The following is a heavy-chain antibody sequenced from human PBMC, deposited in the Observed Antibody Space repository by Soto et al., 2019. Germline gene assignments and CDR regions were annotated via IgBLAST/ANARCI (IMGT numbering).Heavy chain of an antibody. Sequence: PGESLKISCEASGFTFSDYWMSWVRQAPGKGPEWVANIKFDGSEKQYVDSVRGRFTISRDNSRSSLSLQMNSLRAGDTAVYYCVKDGGYCSSSTCYAPRNHYFDSWGQGTLVTVSS. J-gene: IGHJ4*02. CDR3: VKDGGYCSSSTCYAPRNHYFDS. CDR1: GFTFSDYW. D-gene: IGHD2-2*01. V-gene: IGHV3-7*03. CDR2: IKFDGSEK.